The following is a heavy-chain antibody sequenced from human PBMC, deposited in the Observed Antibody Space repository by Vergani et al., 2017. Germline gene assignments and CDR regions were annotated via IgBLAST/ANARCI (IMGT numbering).Heavy chain of an antibody. CDR1: GYTFTSYG. CDR3: ARAGGRSSYIRAATPSNWFDP. D-gene: IGHD2-15*01. V-gene: IGHV1-2*02. Sequence: QVQLVQSGAEVKKPGASVKVSCKASGYTFTSYGISWVRQAPGQGLEWMGWINPNSGGTNYAQKFQGRVTMTRDTSISTAYMELSRLRSDDTAVYYCARAGGRSSYIRAATPSNWFDPWGQGTLVTVSS. J-gene: IGHJ5*02. CDR2: INPNSGGT.